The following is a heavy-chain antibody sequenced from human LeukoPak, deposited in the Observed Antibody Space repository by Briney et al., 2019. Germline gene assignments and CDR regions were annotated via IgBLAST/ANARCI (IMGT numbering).Heavy chain of an antibody. CDR2: FDPEDDET. V-gene: IGHV1-24*01. CDR3: ATVPPTTSGTYADF. Sequence: ASVKVSCKVSGYTLTELSMHWVRQAPGKGLEWMGGFDPEDDETMYAQKFQGRVTLTEETSTDTAYMELSSLTSEDTAVYYCATVPPTTSGTYADFWGQGTLVTVSS. J-gene: IGHJ4*02. CDR1: GYTLTELS. D-gene: IGHD1-26*01.